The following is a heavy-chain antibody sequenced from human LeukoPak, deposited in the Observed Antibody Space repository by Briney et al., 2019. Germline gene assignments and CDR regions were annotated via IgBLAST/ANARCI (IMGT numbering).Heavy chain of an antibody. D-gene: IGHD3-22*01. V-gene: IGHV4-30-2*01. CDR2: IYHSGST. CDR1: GGSISSGGYS. J-gene: IGHJ4*02. CDR3: ARGGGSVSYYDSSGEIDY. Sequence: SQTLSLTCAVSGGSISSGGYSWSWIRQPPGKGLEWIGYIYHSGSTYYNPSLKSRVTISVDTSKNQFSLKLSSVTAADTAVYYCARGGGSVSYYDSSGEIDYWGQGTLVTVSS.